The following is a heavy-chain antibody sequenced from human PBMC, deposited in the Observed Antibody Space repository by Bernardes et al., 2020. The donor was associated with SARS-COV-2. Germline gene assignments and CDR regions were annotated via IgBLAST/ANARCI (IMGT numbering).Heavy chain of an antibody. D-gene: IGHD2-15*01. V-gene: IGHV3-23*01. CDR3: AKSGYCSGGSCYDLFDY. CDR2: ISGSGGST. CDR1: GFTFSSYA. J-gene: IGHJ4*02. Sequence: GGSLRLSCAASGFTFSSYAMSWVRQAPGKGLEWVSAISGSGGSTYYADSVKGRFTISRDNSKNTLYLQMNSLRAEDTAVYYCAKSGYCSGGSCYDLFDYWGQGTLVTVSS.